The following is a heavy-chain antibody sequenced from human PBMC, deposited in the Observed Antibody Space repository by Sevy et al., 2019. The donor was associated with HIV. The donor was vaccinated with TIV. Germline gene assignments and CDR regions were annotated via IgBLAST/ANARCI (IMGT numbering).Heavy chain of an antibody. CDR1: GGSISSYY. Sequence: ETLSLTCTVSGGSISSYYWSWIRQPAGKGLEWIGRIYTSGSTNYNPSLKSRVTMSVDTSKNQFSLKLSSVTAADTAVYYCGSYGDLELFDDWGQGTLVTVSS. CDR2: IYTSGST. CDR3: GSYGDLELFDD. V-gene: IGHV4-4*07. J-gene: IGHJ4*02. D-gene: IGHD4-17*01.